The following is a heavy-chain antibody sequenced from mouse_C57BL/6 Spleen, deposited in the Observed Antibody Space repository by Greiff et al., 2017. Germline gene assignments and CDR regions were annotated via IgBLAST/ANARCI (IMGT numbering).Heavy chain of an antibody. V-gene: IGHV1-76*01. Sequence: VQVVESGAELVRPGASVKLSCKASGYTFTDYYINWVKQRPGQGLEWIARIYPGSGNTYYNEKFKGKATLTAEKSSSTAYMQLSSLTSEDSAVYYCAREGTTSFDYWGQGTTLTVSS. CDR3: AREGTTSFDY. CDR1: GYTFTDYY. J-gene: IGHJ2*01. CDR2: IYPGSGNT. D-gene: IGHD5-5*01.